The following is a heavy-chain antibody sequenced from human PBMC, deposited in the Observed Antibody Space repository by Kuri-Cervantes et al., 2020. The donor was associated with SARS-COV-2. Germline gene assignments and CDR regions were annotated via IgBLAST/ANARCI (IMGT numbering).Heavy chain of an antibody. V-gene: IGHV3-30*18. Sequence: GSLRLSCTASGFNFSRTDMHWVRQTPGRGLEWVAVISYDGRKKKCVPSGKGRFTISRDNSQNTLYLQVKSLKSEDTAIYYCAKDRFGVHDFWGQGTLVTVSS. D-gene: IGHD2-8*01. CDR1: GFNFSRTD. CDR2: ISYDGRKK. J-gene: IGHJ4*02. CDR3: AKDRFGVHDF.